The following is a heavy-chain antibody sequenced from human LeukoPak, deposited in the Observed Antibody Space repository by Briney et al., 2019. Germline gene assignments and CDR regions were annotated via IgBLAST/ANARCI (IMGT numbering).Heavy chain of an antibody. D-gene: IGHD3-22*01. CDR3: ARSTITMIVVDDAFDI. CDR1: GGSFSGYY. CDR2: INHSGST. V-gene: IGHV4-34*01. Sequence: SETLSLTCAVYGGSFSGYYWSWIRQPPGKGLEWIGEINHSGSTNYNPSLKSRVTISVDTSKNQFSLKLSSVTAADTAVYYCARSTITMIVVDDAFDIWGQGTMVTVSS. J-gene: IGHJ3*02.